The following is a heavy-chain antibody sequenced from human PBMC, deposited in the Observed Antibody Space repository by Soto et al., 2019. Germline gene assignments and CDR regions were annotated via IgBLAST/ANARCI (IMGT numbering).Heavy chain of an antibody. CDR3: ARALKGYSSSWYDY. V-gene: IGHV1-2*04. Sequence: ASVKVSCKASGYTFTGYYMHWVRQAPGQGLEWMGWINPNSGGTNYAQKFQGWVTMTRDTSISTAHMELSRLRSDDTAVYYCARALKGYSSSWYDYWGQGTLVTVSS. D-gene: IGHD6-13*01. CDR1: GYTFTGYY. CDR2: INPNSGGT. J-gene: IGHJ4*02.